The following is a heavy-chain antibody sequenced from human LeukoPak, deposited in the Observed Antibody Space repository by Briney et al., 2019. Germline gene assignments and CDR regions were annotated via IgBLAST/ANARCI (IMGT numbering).Heavy chain of an antibody. V-gene: IGHV1-2*02. J-gene: IGHJ6*03. CDR1: AYTFTGYY. CDR2: INPNSGGT. D-gene: IGHD3-22*01. CDR3: ARGGRLLPYYYYYYMDV. Sequence: ASVKVSCKASAYTFTGYYMHWVRQAPGQGLEWMGWINPNSGGTNYAQKFQGRVTMTRDTSISTAYMELSRLRSDDTAVYYCARGGRLLPYYYYYYMDVWGKGTTVTVSS.